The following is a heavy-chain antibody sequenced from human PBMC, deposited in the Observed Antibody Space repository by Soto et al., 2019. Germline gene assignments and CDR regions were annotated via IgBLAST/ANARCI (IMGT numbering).Heavy chain of an antibody. D-gene: IGHD3-22*01. CDR2: ISANNAKT. CDR1: GYTFTRYG. CDR3: GRGYDDNSGYFAY. Sequence: GAAVKVSCQACGYTFTRYGISWVRQAPGQGLEWMGWISANNAKTNYAQKLQGRVTMTTDTSTSTAYMELRSLRSDDTAVYYCGRGYDDNSGYFAYWGQGTLVTASS. J-gene: IGHJ4*02. V-gene: IGHV1-18*01.